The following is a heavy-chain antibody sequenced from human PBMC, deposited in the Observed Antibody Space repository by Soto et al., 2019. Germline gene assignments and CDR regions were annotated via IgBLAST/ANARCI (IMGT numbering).Heavy chain of an antibody. CDR3: ARRSYCSSTSCYIFDY. CDR2: ISAYNGNT. CDR1: GYTFTSYG. D-gene: IGHD2-2*02. V-gene: IGHV1-18*01. Sequence: ASVKVSCKASGYTFTSYGISWVRQAPGQGLEWMGWISAYNGNTNYAQKLQGRVTVTTDTSTSTAYMELRSLRSDDTAVYYCARRSYCSSTSCYIFDYWGQGTLVTVSS. J-gene: IGHJ4*02.